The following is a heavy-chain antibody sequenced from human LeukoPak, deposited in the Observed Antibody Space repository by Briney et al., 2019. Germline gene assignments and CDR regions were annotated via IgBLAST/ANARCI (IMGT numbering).Heavy chain of an antibody. Sequence: SGPGLVKPSETLSLTCTVSGGSISSSSYYWGWIRQPPGKGLEWIGSIYYSGSTYYNPSLKSRVTISVDTSKNQFSLKLSSVTAADTAVYYCASRPTYCSSTSCYGYYFDYWGRGTLVTVSS. CDR1: GGSISSSSYY. D-gene: IGHD2-2*01. J-gene: IGHJ4*02. CDR3: ASRPTYCSSTSCYGYYFDY. V-gene: IGHV4-39*01. CDR2: IYYSGST.